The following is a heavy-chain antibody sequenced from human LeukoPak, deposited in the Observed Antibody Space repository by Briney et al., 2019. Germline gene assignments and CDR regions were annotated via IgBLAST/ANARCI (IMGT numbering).Heavy chain of an antibody. J-gene: IGHJ4*02. CDR3: ATGAIGRTAVGY. V-gene: IGHV3-53*01. Sequence: GGSLRLSCAASGFTVSSNYMSWVRQGPGKGLEWVALIYNDGSTHYRDSVKGRFTISRDNAKNSLYLQMNSLRAEDTAVHYCATGAIGRTAVGYWGQGTLVTVSS. CDR2: IYNDGST. D-gene: IGHD4-23*01. CDR1: GFTVSSNY.